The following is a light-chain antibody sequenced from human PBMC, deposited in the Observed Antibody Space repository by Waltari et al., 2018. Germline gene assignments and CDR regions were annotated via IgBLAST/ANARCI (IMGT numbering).Light chain of an antibody. CDR1: TSNIGAGHD. CDR3: QSFDNMLSGGVV. Sequence: QSVLTQPPSVSGTPGQRVTISCSGRTSNIGAGHDVPWYQHLPGTAPKLLIYGNNNRPSGVPDRCSGSKSGTSASLAITGLQADDEADYFCQSFDNMLSGGVVFGGGTKLAVL. J-gene: IGLJ2*01. V-gene: IGLV1-40*01. CDR2: GNN.